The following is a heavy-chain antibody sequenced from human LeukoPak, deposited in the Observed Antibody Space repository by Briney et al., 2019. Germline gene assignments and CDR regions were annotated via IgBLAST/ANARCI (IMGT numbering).Heavy chain of an antibody. CDR1: GFTFSSYG. J-gene: IGHJ4*02. V-gene: IGHV3-30*18. CDR3: AKLLSSGYGDFDY. D-gene: IGHD5-12*01. Sequence: GGSLRLSCAASGFTFSSYGMHWVRQAPGKGLEWVAVISYDGSNKYYADSVKGRFTISRDNSRNTLYLQMNSLRAEDTAVYYCAKLLSSGYGDFDYWGQGTLVTVSS. CDR2: ISYDGSNK.